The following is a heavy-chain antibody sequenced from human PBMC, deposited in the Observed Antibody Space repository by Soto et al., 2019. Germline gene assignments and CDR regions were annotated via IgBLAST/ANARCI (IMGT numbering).Heavy chain of an antibody. CDR1: GGTFSSYT. D-gene: IGHD3-22*01. J-gene: IGHJ3*02. CDR3: ARDGYYDSSGYQGEAFDI. V-gene: IGHV1-69*04. Sequence: SVKVSCKASGGTFSSYTISWVRQAPGQGLEWMGRIIPILGIANYAQKFQGRFTITADKSTSTAYMELSSLRSEDTAVYYCARDGYYDSSGYQGEAFDIWGQ. CDR2: IIPILGIA.